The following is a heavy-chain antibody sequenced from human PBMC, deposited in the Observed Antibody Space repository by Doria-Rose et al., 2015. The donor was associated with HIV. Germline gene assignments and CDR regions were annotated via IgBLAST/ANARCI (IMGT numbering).Heavy chain of an antibody. V-gene: IGHV3-43*01. CDR3: ARGDSGSEYYYYGMDV. J-gene: IGHJ6*02. CDR1: GFTFSSYA. D-gene: IGHD1-26*01. Sequence: VQLVQSGGGLVQPGGSQRLSCAAAGFTFSSYAMSWVRQAPGKGLEWVSPITWDGGSTDYADSVKGRFTISRDNSKNSLYLQMNSLTTEDTALYYCARGDSGSEYYYYGMDVWGQGTTVTVFS. CDR2: ITWDGGST.